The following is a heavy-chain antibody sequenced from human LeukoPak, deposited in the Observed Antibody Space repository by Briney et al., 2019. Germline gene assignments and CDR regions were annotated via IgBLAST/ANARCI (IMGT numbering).Heavy chain of an antibody. CDR2: ISSSSSYI. J-gene: IGHJ3*02. D-gene: IGHD2-2*01. CDR3: ARDRDIVVVPGNAFDI. CDR1: GFTFSSYS. V-gene: IGHV3-21*01. Sequence: GGSLRLSCAASGFTFSSYSMNWVRQAPGKGLEWVSSISSSSSYIYYADSVKGRFTISRDNAKNSLHLQMNSLRAEDTAVYYCARDRDIVVVPGNAFDIWGQGTMVTVSS.